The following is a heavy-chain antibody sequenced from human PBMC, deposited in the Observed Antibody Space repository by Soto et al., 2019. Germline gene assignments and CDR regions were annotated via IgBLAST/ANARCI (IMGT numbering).Heavy chain of an antibody. CDR1: GGSISSSNW. J-gene: IGHJ3*02. CDR3: ARYHSSSSVTTHGDYAFDI. Sequence: QVQLQESGPGLVKPSGTLSLTCAVSGGSISSSNWWSWVRQPPGKGLEWIGEIYHSGSTNYNPSLKSRVTISVDKSKNQFSLKLSSVTAADTAVYYCARYHSSSSVTTHGDYAFDIWGQGTMVTVSS. V-gene: IGHV4-4*02. CDR2: IYHSGST. D-gene: IGHD6-6*01.